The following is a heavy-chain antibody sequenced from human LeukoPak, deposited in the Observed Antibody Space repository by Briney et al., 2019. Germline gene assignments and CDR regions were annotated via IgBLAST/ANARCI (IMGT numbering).Heavy chain of an antibody. J-gene: IGHJ4*02. Sequence: SETLSLTCTVSGGSISSSSYYWGWIRQPPGKGLEWIGSIYYSGSTYYNPSLKSRVTISVDTSKNQFSLKLSSVTAADTAVYYCTAFPPIDFWGGYPSQFNHWGQGTLVTVSS. V-gene: IGHV4-39*01. CDR2: IYYSGST. D-gene: IGHD3-3*01. CDR1: GGSISSSSYY. CDR3: TAFPPIDFWGGYPSQFNH.